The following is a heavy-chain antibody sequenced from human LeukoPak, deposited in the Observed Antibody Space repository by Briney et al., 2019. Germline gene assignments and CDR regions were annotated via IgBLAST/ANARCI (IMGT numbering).Heavy chain of an antibody. D-gene: IGHD2-2*01. CDR2: ISYDGSNK. CDR1: GFTFSSYG. J-gene: IGHJ4*02. Sequence: GGSLRLSCAASGFTFSSYGMHWVRQAPGKGLEWVAVISYDGSNKYYADSVKGRFTISRDDSKNTLYLQMNSLRAEDTAVYYCAKGSIVPAAMPLDYWGQGTLVTVSS. CDR3: AKGSIVPAAMPLDY. V-gene: IGHV3-30*18.